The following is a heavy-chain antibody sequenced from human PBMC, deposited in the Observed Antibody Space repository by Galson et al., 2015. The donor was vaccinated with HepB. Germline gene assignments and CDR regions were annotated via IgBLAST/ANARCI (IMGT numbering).Heavy chain of an antibody. D-gene: IGHD3-9*01. CDR1: GFSLSTSGVG. V-gene: IGHV2-5*02. J-gene: IGHJ3*02. Sequence: PALVKPTQTLTLTCSFSGFSLSTSGVGVGWIRQPPGKALEWLALIYWDDDKRYSPSLKSRLTVTKDTSKNQVVLTVTNMDPVDTATYYCARNYDILTGYYMGLGAFDIWGQGTMVTVSS. CDR3: ARNYDILTGYYMGLGAFDI. CDR2: IYWDDDK.